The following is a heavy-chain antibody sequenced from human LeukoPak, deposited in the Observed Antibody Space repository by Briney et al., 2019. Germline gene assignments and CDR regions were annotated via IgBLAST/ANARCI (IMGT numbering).Heavy chain of an antibody. V-gene: IGHV1-69*05. CDR2: IIPIFGTA. CDR3: ARGSAYCSSTRCSILPFDY. Sequence: ASVKVSCKASGGTFSSYAISWVRQAPGQGLEWRGGIIPIFGTANYAQKFQGRVTITTDESTSTAYMELSSLRSEDTAVYYCARGSAYCSSTRCSILPFDYWGQGTLVTVSS. J-gene: IGHJ4*02. D-gene: IGHD2-2*01. CDR1: GGTFSSYA.